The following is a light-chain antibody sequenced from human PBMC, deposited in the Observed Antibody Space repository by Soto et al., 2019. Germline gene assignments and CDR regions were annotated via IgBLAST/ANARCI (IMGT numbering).Light chain of an antibody. Sequence: DIQRTQSPSSMSASVGDRVTITCRASQSISNSLNWYQQKPGRAPKLLIYAASSLQSGVPSRFSGSGSGTEFTLTISSLQPDDFATYYCQQYKSYSKGTFGQGTKVDIK. J-gene: IGKJ1*01. CDR2: AAS. CDR3: QQYKSYSKGT. V-gene: IGKV1-5*01. CDR1: QSISNS.